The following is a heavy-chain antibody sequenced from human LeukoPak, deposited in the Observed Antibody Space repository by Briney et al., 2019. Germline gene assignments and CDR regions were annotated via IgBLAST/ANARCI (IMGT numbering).Heavy chain of an antibody. CDR2: ISAYNGNT. J-gene: IGHJ4*02. V-gene: IGHV1-18*01. CDR3: ARVYPYYYDSSGYYKDY. CDR1: GYTFTSYG. D-gene: IGHD3-22*01. Sequence: GESLKISCKGSGYTFTSYGISWVRQAPGQGLEWMGWISAYNGNTNYAQKLQGRVTMTTDTSTSTAYMELRSLRSDDTAVYYCARVYPYYYDSSGYYKDYWGQGTLVTVSS.